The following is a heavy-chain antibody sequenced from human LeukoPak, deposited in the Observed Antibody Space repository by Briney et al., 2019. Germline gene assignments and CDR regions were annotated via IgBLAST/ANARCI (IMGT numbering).Heavy chain of an antibody. CDR2: IYTSGST. CDR1: GGSISSYY. D-gene: IGHD6-13*01. Sequence: SETLSLTFTVSGGSISSYYWSWIRQPAGKGLEWIGRIYTSGSTNYNPSLKSRVTMSVDTSKNQFSLKLSSVTAADTAVYYCARAKGASSWYAFDIWGQGTMVTVSS. J-gene: IGHJ3*02. CDR3: ARAKGASSWYAFDI. V-gene: IGHV4-4*07.